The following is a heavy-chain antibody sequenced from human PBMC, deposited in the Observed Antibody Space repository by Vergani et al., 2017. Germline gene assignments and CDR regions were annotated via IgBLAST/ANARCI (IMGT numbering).Heavy chain of an antibody. D-gene: IGHD6-19*01. CDR1: GDSVSSNSAA. Sequence: QVQLQQSGPGLVKPSQTLSLTCAISGDSVSSNSAAWNWIRQSPSRGLEWLGRIYYRSKWYNDYAVSVKSRITINPDTSKNQFSLQLNSVTPEDTAVYYCARVEGWFQDYYYYGMDVWGQGTTVTVSS. J-gene: IGHJ6*02. CDR2: IYYRSKWYN. V-gene: IGHV6-1*01. CDR3: ARVEGWFQDYYYYGMDV.